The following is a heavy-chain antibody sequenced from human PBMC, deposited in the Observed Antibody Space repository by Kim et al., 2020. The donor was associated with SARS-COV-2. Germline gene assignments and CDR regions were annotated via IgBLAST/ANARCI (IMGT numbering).Heavy chain of an antibody. Sequence: GGSLRLSCTTSGFNFVEYAMSWFRQAPGKGLEWVGFIKSKAYSATTQYAASVRGRFTISRDDSKNIAYLQMNSLKTEDTAVYYCTRISRAVDTALNWGQGTRVTVSS. J-gene: IGHJ4*02. CDR2: IKSKAYSATT. D-gene: IGHD5-18*01. V-gene: IGHV3-49*03. CDR3: TRISRAVDTALN. CDR1: GFNFVEYA.